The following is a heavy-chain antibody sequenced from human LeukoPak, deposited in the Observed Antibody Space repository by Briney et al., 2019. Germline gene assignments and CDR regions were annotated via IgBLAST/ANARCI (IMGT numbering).Heavy chain of an antibody. Sequence: GGSLRLSCTASGFTFRRYAMHWVRQAPGKGLEWVAFIQYDGNNKYYADSVKGRFTISRDNSKNTLYLQMDSLRAEDTAVYYCAKNYYDTTTGAFDIWGQGTMVTVSS. D-gene: IGHD3-22*01. CDR3: AKNYYDTTTGAFDI. J-gene: IGHJ3*02. V-gene: IGHV3-30*02. CDR1: GFTFRRYA. CDR2: IQYDGNNK.